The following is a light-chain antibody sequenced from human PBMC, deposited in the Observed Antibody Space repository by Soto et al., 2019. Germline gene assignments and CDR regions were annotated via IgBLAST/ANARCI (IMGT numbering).Light chain of an antibody. V-gene: IGLV2-23*01. CDR1: SSDVGSYNM. CDR3: CSYVGSSSWV. J-gene: IGLJ3*02. CDR2: EDN. Sequence: QSVLTQPASVSGSPGQSITISCTGTSSDVGSYNMVSWYQQHPGKAPKLMIYEDNKRPSGVSNRFSGSKSGNTASLRISGLQAEDEADYYCCSYVGSSSWVFGGGTKVTVL.